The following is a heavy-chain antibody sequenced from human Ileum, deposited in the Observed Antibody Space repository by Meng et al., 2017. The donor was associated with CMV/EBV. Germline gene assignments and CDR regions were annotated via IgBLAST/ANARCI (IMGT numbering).Heavy chain of an antibody. CDR1: GDSVSSIGAS. Sequence: QVQLQRSGPGLVKPSQTPSITWAISGDSVSSIGASWNWIMQSPSRGLELLGKTYYRSKWYNDYAPSVKSRIPVKPDTSKNQFSLQLNSVTPEDTAVYYCARENGYEWYFDFWGRGTLVTVSS. D-gene: IGHD6-13*01. CDR2: TYYRSKWYN. V-gene: IGHV6-1*01. J-gene: IGHJ2*01. CDR3: ARENGYEWYFDF.